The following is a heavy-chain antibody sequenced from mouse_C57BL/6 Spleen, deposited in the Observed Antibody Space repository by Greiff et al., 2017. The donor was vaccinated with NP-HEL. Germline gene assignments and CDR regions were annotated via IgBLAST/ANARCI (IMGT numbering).Heavy chain of an antibody. Sequence: EVKLVESGGGLVKPGGSLKLSCAASGFTFSDYGMHWVRQAPEKGLEWVAYISSGSSTIYYADTVKGRFTISRDNAKNTLFLQMTSLRSEDTAMYYCARDGYYVLAYWGQGTLVTVSA. CDR2: ISSGSSTI. V-gene: IGHV5-17*01. J-gene: IGHJ3*01. CDR1: GFTFSDYG. D-gene: IGHD2-3*01. CDR3: ARDGYYVLAY.